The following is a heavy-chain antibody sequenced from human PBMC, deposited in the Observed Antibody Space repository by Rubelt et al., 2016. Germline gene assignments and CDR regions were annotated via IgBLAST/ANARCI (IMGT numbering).Heavy chain of an antibody. Sequence: QVQLQQWGAGLLKPSETLSLTCAVYGGSFSGYYWSWIRQPPGKGLEWIGEINHCGSTNYNPSLKSRVTLSVDTSKNQFSLQLRSVTAADTAVYDCALTTIIPGMDVWGQGTTVTVSS. J-gene: IGHJ6*02. V-gene: IGHV4-34*01. D-gene: IGHD2-21*02. CDR3: ALTTIIPGMDV. CDR1: GGSFSGYY. CDR2: INHCGST.